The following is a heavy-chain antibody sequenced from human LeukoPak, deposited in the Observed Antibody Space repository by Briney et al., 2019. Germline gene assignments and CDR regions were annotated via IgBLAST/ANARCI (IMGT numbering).Heavy chain of an antibody. V-gene: IGHV4-4*07. CDR3: ARDSPYYYGSGSATVDY. D-gene: IGHD3-10*01. Sequence: PSETLSLTCTVSGGSISSYYWSWIRQPAGKGLEWLGRIYTSGGTNYTPSLKSRVTTSVDTSKNQFSLKLSSVTAADTAVYYCARDSPYYYGSGSATVDYWGQGTLVTVSS. CDR2: IYTSGGT. J-gene: IGHJ4*02. CDR1: GGSISSYY.